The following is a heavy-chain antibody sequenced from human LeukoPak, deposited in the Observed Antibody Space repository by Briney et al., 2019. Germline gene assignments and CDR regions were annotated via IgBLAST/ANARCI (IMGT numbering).Heavy chain of an antibody. V-gene: IGHV3-74*01. J-gene: IGHJ5*02. CDR2: INSGGSST. CDR3: ARDREIAAGNFFDP. CDR1: GFTFSNYW. Sequence: TGGSLRLSCAASGFTFSNYWMHWVRQAPGKGLVWVSRINSGGSSTTYADSVRGRFTISRDNAKNTLYLQMNNLRAEDTAVYSCARDREIAAGNFFDPWGQGTLVTVSS. D-gene: IGHD6-13*01.